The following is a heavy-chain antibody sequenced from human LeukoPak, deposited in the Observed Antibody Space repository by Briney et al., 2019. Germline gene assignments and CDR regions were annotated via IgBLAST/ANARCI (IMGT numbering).Heavy chain of an antibody. V-gene: IGHV1-18*01. CDR1: GYTFTSYG. Sequence: ASVKVSCKASGYTFTSYGISWVRQAPGQGLEWMGWISAYNGNTNYAQKLQGRVTMTTDTSTSTAYMELRSLRSDDTAVYYCARGYPTNYCSSTSCYKTNWFDPWGQGTLVTVSS. D-gene: IGHD2-2*02. CDR3: ARGYPTNYCSSTSCYKTNWFDP. J-gene: IGHJ5*02. CDR2: ISAYNGNT.